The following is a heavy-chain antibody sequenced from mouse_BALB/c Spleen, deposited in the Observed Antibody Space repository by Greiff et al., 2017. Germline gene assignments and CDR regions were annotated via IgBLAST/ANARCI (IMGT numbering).Heavy chain of an antibody. CDR1: GFTFSSYG. Sequence: EVMLVESGGGLVQPGGSLKLSCAASGFTFSSYGMSWVRQTPDKRLELVATINSNGGSTYYPDSVKGRFTISRDNAKNTLYLQMSSLKSEDTAMYYCERDKNYWGQGTTLTVSS. CDR2: INSNGGST. CDR3: ERDKNY. J-gene: IGHJ2*01. V-gene: IGHV5-6-3*01.